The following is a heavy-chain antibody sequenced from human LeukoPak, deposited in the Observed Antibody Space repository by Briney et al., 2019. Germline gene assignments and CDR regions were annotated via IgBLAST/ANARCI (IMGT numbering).Heavy chain of an antibody. D-gene: IGHD3-3*01. CDR2: ISSSGSTI. J-gene: IGHJ5*02. CDR3: ARDLGEFDDFWTRFDP. V-gene: IGHV3-11*01. CDR1: GFTFSDYY. Sequence: GGSLRLSCAASGFTFSDYYMSWIRQAPGKGLEWVSYISSSGSTIYYADSVKGRFTISRDNAKNSLYLQMNSLRAEDTAVYYCARDLGEFDDFWTRFDPWGQGTLVTVSS.